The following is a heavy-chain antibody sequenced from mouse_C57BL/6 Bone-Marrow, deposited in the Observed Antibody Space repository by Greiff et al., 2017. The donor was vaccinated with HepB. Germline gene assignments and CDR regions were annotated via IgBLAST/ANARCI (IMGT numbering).Heavy chain of an antibody. D-gene: IGHD1-1*01. J-gene: IGHJ2*01. V-gene: IGHV14-2*01. CDR1: GFNIKDYY. CDR3: AITTVVATSFDY. CDR2: IDPEDGET. Sequence: VQLKQSGAELVKPGASVKLSCTASGFNIKDYYMHWVKQRTEQGLEWIGRIDPEDGETKYAPKFQGKATITADTSSNTAYLQLSSLTSEDTAVYYWAITTVVATSFDYWGQGTTLTVSS.